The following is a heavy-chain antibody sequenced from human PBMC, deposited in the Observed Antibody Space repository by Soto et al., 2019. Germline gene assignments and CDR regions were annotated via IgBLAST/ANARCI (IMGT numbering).Heavy chain of an antibody. CDR3: PTGITIFGVPRSPFDY. CDR1: GFTFSNAW. J-gene: IGHJ4*02. D-gene: IGHD3-3*01. V-gene: IGHV3-15*01. CDR2: IKSKTDGGTT. Sequence: PGGSLRLSCAASGFTFSNAWMSWVRQAPGKGLEWVGRIKSKTDGGTTDYAAPVKGRFTISRDDSKNTLYLQMNSLKTEDTAVYYCPTGITIFGVPRSPFDYWGQGTLVTVYS.